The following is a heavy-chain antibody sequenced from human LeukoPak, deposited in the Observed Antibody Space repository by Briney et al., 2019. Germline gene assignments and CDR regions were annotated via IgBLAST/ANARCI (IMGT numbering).Heavy chain of an antibody. CDR2: INSDGSIT. J-gene: IGHJ6*02. V-gene: IGHV3-74*01. CDR1: GFTFTTYW. CDR3: ARDAVDTANAV. D-gene: IGHD5-18*01. Sequence: GGSLRLSCAAPGFTFTTYWMHWVRQAPGKGLVWVSHINSDGSITSYADSVKGRFTISRDNAKNTLYLQMNSLRAEDTAVYYCARDAVDTANAVWGQGTTVTVSS.